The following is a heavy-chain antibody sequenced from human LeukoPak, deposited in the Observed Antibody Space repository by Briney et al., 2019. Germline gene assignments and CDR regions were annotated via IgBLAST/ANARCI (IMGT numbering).Heavy chain of an antibody. V-gene: IGHV4-4*02. J-gene: IGHJ4*02. D-gene: IGHD6-19*01. CDR1: GGSISSDNW. Sequence: SGTLSLTCAVSGGSISSDNWWSWVRQPPGKGLEWIGEIYHSGSTNYNPSLKSRVTISVDKSKNQFSLKLSSVTAADTAVYYCARVWRAVAGTFYFDYWGQGTLVTVSS. CDR2: IYHSGST. CDR3: ARVWRAVAGTFYFDY.